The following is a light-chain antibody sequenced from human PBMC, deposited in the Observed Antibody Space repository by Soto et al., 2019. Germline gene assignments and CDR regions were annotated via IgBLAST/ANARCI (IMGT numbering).Light chain of an antibody. CDR2: DAS. CDR1: PDISNS. V-gene: IGKV1-33*01. Sequence: DIQMTQSPSSLSASVGDRVTITCQASPDISNSLNWYQQKPGKAPKLLIYDASNLETGVPSRFSGSGSGTDFTFTISSLQPEDIAAYYCQQYDNLPYTFGQGTKLEIK. CDR3: QQYDNLPYT. J-gene: IGKJ2*01.